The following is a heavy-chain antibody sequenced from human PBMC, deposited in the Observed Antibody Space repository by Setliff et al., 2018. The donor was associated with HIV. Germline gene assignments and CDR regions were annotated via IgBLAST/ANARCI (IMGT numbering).Heavy chain of an antibody. CDR3: ARPRGNDYAGSGFDN. V-gene: IGHV5-51*01. CDR2: IYPVDSET. Sequence: PGESLKISCKGSGYSFSTFWIAWVRQMPGKGLEWMGIIYPVDSETRYSPSFQGQVTISADKSINTAYLQWTTLKASDSAMYYCARPRGNDYAGSGFDNWGQGTLVTVSS. D-gene: IGHD2-2*01. J-gene: IGHJ4*02. CDR1: GYSFSTFW.